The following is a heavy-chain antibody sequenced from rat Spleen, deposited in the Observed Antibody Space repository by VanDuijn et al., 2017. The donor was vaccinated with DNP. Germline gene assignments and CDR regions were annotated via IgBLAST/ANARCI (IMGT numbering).Heavy chain of an antibody. V-gene: IGHV5-25*01. CDR1: GFTFSDYN. CDR2: ISPSGGGT. Sequence: EVQLVESGGGLVQPGRSLRLSCAASGFTFSDYNMAWVRQAPTKGLEWVTSISPSGGGTYYRDSVKGRFTISRDYAQNTLYLQMNKLGSEDTAIYYCVRPRNWELDFWGQGVLVTVSS. D-gene: IGHD5-1*01. J-gene: IGHJ2*01. CDR3: VRPRNWELDF.